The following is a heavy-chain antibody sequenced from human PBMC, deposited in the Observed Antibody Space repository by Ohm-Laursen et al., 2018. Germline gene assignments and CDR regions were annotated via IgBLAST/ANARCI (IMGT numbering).Heavy chain of an antibody. CDR2: IYPGDSDT. CDR3: APRLGDSSGDYYLGN. J-gene: IGHJ3*01. CDR1: GYSFTSHW. V-gene: IGHV5-51*01. D-gene: IGHD3-22*01. Sequence: ESLRISCKGSGYSFTSHWIGWVRQKPGKGPEWMGIIYPGDSDTRYSPSFQGQVTISADKSISPAYLRWGSLKASDTAMYYCAPRLGDSSGDYYLGNWGQGTMVTVSS.